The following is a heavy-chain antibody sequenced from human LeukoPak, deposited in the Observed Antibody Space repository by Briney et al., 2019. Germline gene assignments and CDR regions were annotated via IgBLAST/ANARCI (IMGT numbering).Heavy chain of an antibody. J-gene: IGHJ4*02. CDR3: ARVLAAAAHFDY. D-gene: IGHD6-13*01. CDR1: GGSVSNNNYY. Sequence: SETLSLTCTVSGGSVSNNNYYWGWIRQPPGKGLEWIGSLSYSGSTYYNPSLKSRVTISVDTSKNQFSLKVSSVTAADTAVYYCARVLAAAAHFDYWGQGTLVTVYS. V-gene: IGHV4-39*01. CDR2: LSYSGST.